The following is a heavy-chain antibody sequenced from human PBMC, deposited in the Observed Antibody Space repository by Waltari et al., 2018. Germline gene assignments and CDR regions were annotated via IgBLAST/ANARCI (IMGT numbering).Heavy chain of an antibody. J-gene: IGHJ3*02. CDR2: VRSNSDGGTT. D-gene: IGHD1-1*01. V-gene: IGHV3-15*01. CDR3: TTGPERSWTTFDI. Sequence: EVQLVEAGGGLEHHGGSLRLSGVGHGFSFPNAWMRWVRQTPGRGLEGVGRVRSNSDGGTTEYAAPLRDRFTVSRDDSKNTVFLQMNSLKTDDTAVYYCTTGPERSWTTFDIWGQGTTVTVSS. CDR1: GFSFPNAW.